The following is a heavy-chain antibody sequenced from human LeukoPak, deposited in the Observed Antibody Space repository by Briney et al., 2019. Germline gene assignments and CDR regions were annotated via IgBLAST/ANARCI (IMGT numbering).Heavy chain of an antibody. D-gene: IGHD5-24*01. CDR3: ARHPPRESRGNAFDI. CDR1: GGSMSSYY. J-gene: IGHJ3*02. CDR2: ISTSGST. V-gene: IGHV4-4*07. Sequence: SETLSLTCTVSGGSMSSYYWSWIRQSAGEGLEWIGCISTSGSTNYNPSLKSRVTMSVDTSKNQFSLKLSSVTAADTALYYCARHPPRESRGNAFDIWGQGTVVTVSS.